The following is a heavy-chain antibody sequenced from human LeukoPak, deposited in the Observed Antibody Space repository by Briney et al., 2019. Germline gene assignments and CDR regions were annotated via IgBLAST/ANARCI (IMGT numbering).Heavy chain of an antibody. Sequence: GGSLRLSCAASGVTFSTYGMSWVRQAPGKGLEWVSAISGSGGSTYYAHSVKGRFTISRDNSKNTLYLQMNSLRAEDTAVYFCLYGGYFQHWGQGTLVTVSS. J-gene: IGHJ1*01. CDR1: GVTFSTYG. CDR3: LYGGYFQH. CDR2: ISGSGGST. V-gene: IGHV3-23*01. D-gene: IGHD3-16*01.